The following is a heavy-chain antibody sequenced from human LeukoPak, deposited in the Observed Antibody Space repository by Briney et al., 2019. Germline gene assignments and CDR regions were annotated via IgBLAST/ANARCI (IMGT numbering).Heavy chain of an antibody. CDR3: AREVVPGYYDSSGSHRQSLFGFQH. D-gene: IGHD3-22*01. CDR2: INHSGST. CDR1: GGSISGYY. J-gene: IGHJ1*01. V-gene: IGHV4-34*01. Sequence: SETLSLTCTVSGGSISGYYWSWIRQPPGKGLEWIGEINHSGSTNYNPSLKSRVTISVDTSKNQFSLKLSSVTAADTAVYYCAREVVPGYYDSSGSHRQSLFGFQHWGQGTLVTVSS.